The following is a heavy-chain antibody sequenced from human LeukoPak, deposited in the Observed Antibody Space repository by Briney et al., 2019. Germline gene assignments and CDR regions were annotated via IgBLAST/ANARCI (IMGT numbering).Heavy chain of an antibody. J-gene: IGHJ3*02. CDR1: GFTFSSYS. CDR2: ISSSSSYI. V-gene: IGHV3-21*01. CDR3: ARVGSGSSNAFDI. D-gene: IGHD1-26*01. Sequence: PGGSLRLSCAASGFTFSSYSMNWVRQAPGKGLEWVSSISSSSSYIYYADSEKGRFTISRDNAKNSLYLQMNSLRAEDTAVYYCARVGSGSSNAFDIWGQGTMVTVSS.